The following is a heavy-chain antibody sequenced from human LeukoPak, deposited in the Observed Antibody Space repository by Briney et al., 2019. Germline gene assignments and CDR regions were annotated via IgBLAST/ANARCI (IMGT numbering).Heavy chain of an antibody. Sequence: GSTFYADSVEGRFTIFRDNSKNTLELQMNSLRAEDTAIYYCAKDVGQYSPHAFDIWGQGTMVTVSS. CDR2: GST. D-gene: IGHD6-6*01. V-gene: IGHV3-23*01. J-gene: IGHJ3*02. CDR3: AKDVGQYSPHAFDI.